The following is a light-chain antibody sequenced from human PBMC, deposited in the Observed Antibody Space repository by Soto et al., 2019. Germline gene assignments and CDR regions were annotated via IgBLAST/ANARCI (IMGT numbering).Light chain of an antibody. J-gene: IGLJ2*01. CDR3: SSYRSSSIVV. CDR2: EVS. CDR1: GSDVGYYNY. Sequence: QPVLTQPASVSGSPGQSITISCTGTGSDVGYYNYVSWYQQHPGKAPKLMIYEVSNRPSGVSNRFSGSKSGNTASLTISGLQAEDEADYYCSSYRSSSIVVFGGGTKLTVL. V-gene: IGLV2-14*01.